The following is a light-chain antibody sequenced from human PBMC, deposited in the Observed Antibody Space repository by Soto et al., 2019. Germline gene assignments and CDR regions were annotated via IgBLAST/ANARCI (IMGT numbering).Light chain of an antibody. J-gene: IGKJ1*01. Sequence: EIVLTQSPGSLSLSPGQRATLSCRASQSVDTTFFDWYKKKPGPAPRLLIYGASKRATGIPDRFSGSGSGTDFNLIISRLEPEDFAVYYCQQYMSSVTFGHGTKVEIK. CDR1: QSVDTTF. CDR2: GAS. CDR3: QQYMSSVT. V-gene: IGKV3-20*01.